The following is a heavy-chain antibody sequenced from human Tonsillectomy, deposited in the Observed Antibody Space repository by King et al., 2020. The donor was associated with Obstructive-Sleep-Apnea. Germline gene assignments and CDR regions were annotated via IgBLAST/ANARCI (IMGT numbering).Heavy chain of an antibody. CDR2: IGTAGDT. CDR1: GFTFSSYD. V-gene: IGHV3-13*01. Sequence: VQLVESGGGLVQPGGSLRLSCAASGFTFSSYDMHWVRQATGKGLEWVSAIGTAGDTYYPGSVKGRFTISRENAKNSLYLQMNSLRAGDTAVYYCARGRSSSSLSLYYFDYWGQGTLVTVSS. J-gene: IGHJ4*02. CDR3: ARGRSSSSLSLYYFDY. D-gene: IGHD6-13*01.